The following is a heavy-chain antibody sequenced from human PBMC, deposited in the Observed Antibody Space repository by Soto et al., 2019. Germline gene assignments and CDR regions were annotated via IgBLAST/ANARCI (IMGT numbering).Heavy chain of an antibody. CDR3: ARDNRNYPSYYYYGMDV. CDR2: ISSSGSTI. CDR1: GFTFSSYE. D-gene: IGHD1-7*01. Sequence: EVQLVESGGGLVQPGGSLRLSCAASGFTFSSYEMNWVRQAPGKGLEWVSYISSSGSTIYYADSVKGRFTISRDNAKNSLYLQMNSLRAEDTAVYYCARDNRNYPSYYYYGMDVWGQGTTVTVSS. J-gene: IGHJ6*02. V-gene: IGHV3-48*03.